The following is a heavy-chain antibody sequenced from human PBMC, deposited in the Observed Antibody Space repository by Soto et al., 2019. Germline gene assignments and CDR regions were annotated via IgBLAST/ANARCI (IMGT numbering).Heavy chain of an antibody. D-gene: IGHD1-26*01. CDR1: GFTLSDHY. J-gene: IGHJ5*02. CDR2: SRDKAQGYST. V-gene: IGHV3-72*01. Sequence: GWSLRLSCAGSGFTLSDHYIDWVRQAPGKGLEWVGRSRDKAQGYSTAYAASVKGRFTTSRDESKNSVYLQMNSLRAEDTAVYYCAKSEWELLNWFDPWGQGTLVTVSS. CDR3: AKSEWELLNWFDP.